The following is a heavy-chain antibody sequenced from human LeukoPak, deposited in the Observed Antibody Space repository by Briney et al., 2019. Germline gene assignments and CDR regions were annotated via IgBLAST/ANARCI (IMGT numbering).Heavy chain of an antibody. Sequence: PSETLSLTCTVSGGSFSSSSYYWGWVRRPPGKGLEWIGSIYYSGSTYYNPSLKSRVTIPVDTSKNQFSLKLSSVTAADTAVYYCASLLYCSRTSCSPNFDYWGQGTLVTVSS. CDR2: IYYSGST. CDR3: ASLLYCSRTSCSPNFDY. V-gene: IGHV4-39*01. D-gene: IGHD2-2*01. CDR1: GGSFSSSSYY. J-gene: IGHJ4*02.